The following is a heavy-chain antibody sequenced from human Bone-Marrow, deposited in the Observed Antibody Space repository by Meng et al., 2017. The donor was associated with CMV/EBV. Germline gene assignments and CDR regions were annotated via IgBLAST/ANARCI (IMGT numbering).Heavy chain of an antibody. V-gene: IGHV1-2*02. CDR1: GYTFTGYY. CDR2: INPNSGGT. CDR3: ARDPPKQGYCGSTSCPPWDY. Sequence: ASVKVSCKASGYTFTGYYMHWVRQAPGQGLEWMGWINPNSGGTNYAQTFQGRVTMTRDTSISTAYMELSRLRSDDTAVYYCARDPPKQGYCGSTSCPPWDYWGQGTLVTGSS. D-gene: IGHD2-2*01. J-gene: IGHJ4*02.